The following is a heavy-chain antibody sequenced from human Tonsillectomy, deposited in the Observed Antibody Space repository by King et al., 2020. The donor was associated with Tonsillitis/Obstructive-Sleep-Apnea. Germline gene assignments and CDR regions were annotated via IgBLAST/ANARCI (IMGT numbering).Heavy chain of an antibody. CDR1: GFTFSRHD. CDR3: ARDRGNYYGSGSYFGDGMDV. J-gene: IGHJ6*02. D-gene: IGHD3-10*01. CDR2: IGATGAP. V-gene: IGHV3-13*04. Sequence: VQLVESGGGFVQPGGSLRLSCSASGFTFSRHDMHGVRQTPGKGLEWVSAIGATGAPYYADSVKGRFTISRENAKNSLYLQMNSLRAGDTAVYYCARDRGNYYGSGSYFGDGMDVWGQGTTVTVSS.